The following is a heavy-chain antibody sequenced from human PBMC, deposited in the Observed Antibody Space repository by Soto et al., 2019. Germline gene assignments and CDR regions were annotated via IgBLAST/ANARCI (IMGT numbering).Heavy chain of an antibody. CDR3: ARGGGSTKVDY. V-gene: IGHV4-31*03. CDR2: TSNSGST. CDR1: GGSITSSGYY. D-gene: IGHD2-2*01. J-gene: IGHJ4*02. Sequence: QVQLQESGPGLVKPSQTLSLTCTVSGGSITSSGYYWSWIRQHPGEGLEWIGFTSNSGSTSYNPSLNSRVTISVDPSSNQFSLNLKSVTAADTAVYYCARGGGSTKVDYWGQGTLVTVSP.